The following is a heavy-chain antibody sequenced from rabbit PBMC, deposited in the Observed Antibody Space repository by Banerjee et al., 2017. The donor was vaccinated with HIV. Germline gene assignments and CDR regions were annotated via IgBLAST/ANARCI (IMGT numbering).Heavy chain of an antibody. CDR1: GFSFSSSYY. Sequence: QEQLVESGGGLVQPEGSLTLTCTASGFSFSSSYYMCWVRQAPGKGLELIACIYTSSASTWYASWAKGRFTISKTSSTTVTLEMTSLTAADTATYFCARAPSYADYGYPNWYYFNLWGPGTLVTVS. CDR2: IYTSSAST. J-gene: IGHJ4*01. D-gene: IGHD6-1*01. V-gene: IGHV1S45*01. CDR3: ARAPSYADYGYPNWYYFNL.